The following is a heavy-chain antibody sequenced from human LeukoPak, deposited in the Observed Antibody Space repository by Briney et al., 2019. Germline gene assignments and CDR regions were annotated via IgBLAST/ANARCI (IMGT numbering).Heavy chain of an antibody. V-gene: IGHV1-46*01. J-gene: IGHJ6*02. CDR1: GYTFTSYY. CDR2: INPSGGST. CDR3: ANWGFYYYYGMDV. Sequence: ASLKVSCKASGYTFTSYYMHWVRQAPGQGLEWMGIINPSGGSTSYAQKFQGRVTMTRDTSTSTVYMELSSLRSEDTAVYYCANWGFYYYYGMDVWGQGTTVTVSS. D-gene: IGHD7-27*01.